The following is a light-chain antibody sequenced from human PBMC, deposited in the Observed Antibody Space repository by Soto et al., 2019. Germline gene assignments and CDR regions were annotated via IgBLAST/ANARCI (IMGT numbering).Light chain of an antibody. CDR3: QQYYNTPWT. CDR2: WAS. CDR1: QSVLYSSNNKNY. V-gene: IGKV4-1*01. Sequence: DIVMTQSPDSLAVSLGERATINCKSSQSVLYSSNNKNYLCWYQQKPGQPPKLLIYWASTRESGVPDRFSGSGSGTDFPLTISSLQAEDVAVYYCQQYYNTPWTFGQGTKVEIK. J-gene: IGKJ1*01.